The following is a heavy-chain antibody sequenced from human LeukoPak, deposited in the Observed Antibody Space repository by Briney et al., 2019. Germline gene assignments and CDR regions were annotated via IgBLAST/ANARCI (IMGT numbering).Heavy chain of an antibody. D-gene: IGHD1-26*01. J-gene: IGHJ4*02. CDR1: GYTFNDYY. V-gene: IGHV1-2*06. CDR2: INHNSGGT. CDR3: ARGGTYDPFVY. Sequence: GASVKVSCKASGYTFNDYYIHWARQAPGQGFEWMGRINHNSGGTNYAQKFQGRVTMTSDTSVSTAYMELSRLRYDDTPVYYCARGGTYDPFVYWGEGTLVTVSS.